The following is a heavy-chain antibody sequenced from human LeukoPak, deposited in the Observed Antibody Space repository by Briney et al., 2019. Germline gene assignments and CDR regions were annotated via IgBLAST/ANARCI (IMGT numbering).Heavy chain of an antibody. J-gene: IGHJ4*02. CDR1: GGTFSSYT. D-gene: IGHD4-17*01. Sequence: SVKVSCTASGGTFSSYTISWVRQAPGQGLEWMGRIIPILGIANYAQKFQGRVTITADKSTSTAYMELSSLRSEDTAVYYCARDATRSAWYFDYWGQGTLVTVSS. CDR3: ARDATRSAWYFDY. CDR2: IIPILGIA. V-gene: IGHV1-69*04.